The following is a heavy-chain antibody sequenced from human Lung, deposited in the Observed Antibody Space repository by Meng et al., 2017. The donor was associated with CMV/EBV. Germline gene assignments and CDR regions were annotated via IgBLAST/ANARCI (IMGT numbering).Heavy chain of an antibody. D-gene: IGHD3-9*01. Sequence: ASVKVSCKASGYTFTDHYFHRVRQAPGQGLEWMGWIHPKSGGTHYSQKFQGRLTVTADTSMSIWYVELSSLGSDYTAVYYCARDNDWGPDYWGQGTLVTVSS. V-gene: IGHV1-2*02. J-gene: IGHJ4*02. CDR3: ARDNDWGPDY. CDR1: GYTFTDHY. CDR2: IHPKSGGT.